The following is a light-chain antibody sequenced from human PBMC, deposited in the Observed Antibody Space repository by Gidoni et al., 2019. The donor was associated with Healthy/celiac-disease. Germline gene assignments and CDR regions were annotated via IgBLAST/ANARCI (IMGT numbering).Light chain of an antibody. CDR1: QSVSSN. J-gene: IGKJ1*01. CDR3: QQYNNWPLTWT. Sequence: EIVMTQSPATLSVSPGERATLSCRASQSVSSNLAWYQQKPGQAPRLLIYGASTRATGIPARFSGSGCGTEFTLTISSLQSEDFAVYYCQQYNNWPLTWTFGQGTKVEIK. V-gene: IGKV3-15*01. CDR2: GAS.